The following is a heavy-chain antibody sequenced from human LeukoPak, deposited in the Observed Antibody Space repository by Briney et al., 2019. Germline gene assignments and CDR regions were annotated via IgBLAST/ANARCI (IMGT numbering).Heavy chain of an antibody. CDR1: GYTFTSYG. D-gene: IGHD5-12*01. CDR2: ISAYNGNT. CDR3: ATVGGENVDIVATPFQH. J-gene: IGHJ1*01. Sequence: GASVKVSCKASGYTFTSYGISWVRQAPGQGLEWMGWISAYNGNTNYAQKLQGRVTMTTDTPTSTAYMELSSLRSEDTAVYYCATVGGENVDIVATPFQHWGQGTLVTVSS. V-gene: IGHV1-18*01.